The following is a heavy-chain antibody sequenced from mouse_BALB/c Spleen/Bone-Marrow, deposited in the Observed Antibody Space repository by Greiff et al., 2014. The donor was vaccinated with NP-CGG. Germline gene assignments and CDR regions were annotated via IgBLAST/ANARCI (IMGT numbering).Heavy chain of an antibody. D-gene: IGHD2-14*01. CDR3: TRYYYRFSAWFAY. J-gene: IGHJ3*01. V-gene: IGHV1-5*01. CDR2: IYPGNSDT. Sequence: EVQLQESGTVLARPGASVKMSCKASGYTFTSYWMHWVKQRPGQGPEWIGAIYPGNSDTSYNQKFKGKAKLTAVTSTSTAYMELSSLTNVDSAVYYCTRYYYRFSAWFAYWGQGTLVTVSA. CDR1: GYTFTSYW.